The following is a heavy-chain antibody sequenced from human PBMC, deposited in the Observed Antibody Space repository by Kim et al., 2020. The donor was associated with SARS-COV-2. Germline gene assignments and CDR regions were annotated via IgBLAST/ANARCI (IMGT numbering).Heavy chain of an antibody. D-gene: IGHD6-13*01. CDR1: GFTFSSYS. V-gene: IGHV3-21*01. CDR2: ISSSSSYI. J-gene: IGHJ5*02. CDR3: ARGSSSSWDDNWFDP. Sequence: GGSLRLSCAASGFTFSSYSMNWVRQAPGKGLEWVSSISSSSSYIYYADSVKGRFTISRDNAKNSLYLQMNSLRAEDTAVYYCARGSSSSWDDNWFDPWAREPWSPSPQ.